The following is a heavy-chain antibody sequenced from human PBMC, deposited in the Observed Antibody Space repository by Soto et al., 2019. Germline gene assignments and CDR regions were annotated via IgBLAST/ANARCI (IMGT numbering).Heavy chain of an antibody. V-gene: IGHV1-3*01. J-gene: IGHJ4*02. D-gene: IGHD3-22*01. CDR2: INAGNGNR. CDR3: ARPKDYDDCLDL. CDR1: GYTFTSYA. Sequence: ASVKVSCKASGYTFTSYAMHWVRQAPGQRLEWMGWINAGNGNRKYSQKFQGRVTFTRDTSANTAYMELSSLISEDTAVYYCARPKDYDDCLDLWGQGTLVTVSS.